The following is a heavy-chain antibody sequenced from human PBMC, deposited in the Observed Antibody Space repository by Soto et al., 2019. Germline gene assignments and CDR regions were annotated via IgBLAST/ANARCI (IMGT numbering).Heavy chain of an antibody. D-gene: IGHD6-13*01. J-gene: IGHJ4*02. CDR1: GFTCHDYA. Sequence: EVQLVESGGGLVQPGRSLRLSCAASGFTCHDYAMHWVRQAPGKGLEWVSGITWNSGSIGYADSMKGRFTISRDNAKSSLYLQMNSLRAEDTALYYCAKFGTAVAGDEADYWGQGTLVTVSS. V-gene: IGHV3-9*01. CDR2: ITWNSGSI. CDR3: AKFGTAVAGDEADY.